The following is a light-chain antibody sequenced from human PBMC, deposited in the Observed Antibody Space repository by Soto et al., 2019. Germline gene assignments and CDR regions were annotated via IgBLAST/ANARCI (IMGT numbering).Light chain of an antibody. Sequence: DIQMTQSPSTLSASVGDRVTITCRASQSITTWLAWYQQKPGKAPKLLIYKAINLQSGVPSRFNGSVSGTEFTLTISSLQPDDFGTYYCQRYNDYQYVFGQGTKLDMK. J-gene: IGKJ2*01. CDR1: QSITTW. CDR3: QRYNDYQYV. CDR2: KAI. V-gene: IGKV1-5*03.